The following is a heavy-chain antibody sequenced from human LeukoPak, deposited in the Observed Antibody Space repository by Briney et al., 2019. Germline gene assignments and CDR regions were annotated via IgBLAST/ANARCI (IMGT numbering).Heavy chain of an antibody. V-gene: IGHV3-23*01. J-gene: IGHJ4*02. CDR1: GSTFGSYA. CDR3: AKIPSLLWFGESTYYFDY. Sequence: RGGPLLLSCAAAGSTFGSYAMTMVRPPPDKGLEWGSAISGSGGSTYYADSVKGRFTISRDNSKNTLYLQMNSLRAEDTAVYYCAKIPSLLWFGESTYYFDYWGQGTLVTVSS. CDR2: ISGSGGST. D-gene: IGHD3-10*01.